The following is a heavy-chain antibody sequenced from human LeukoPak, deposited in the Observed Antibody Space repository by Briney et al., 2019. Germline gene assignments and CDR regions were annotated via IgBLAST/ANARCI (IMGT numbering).Heavy chain of an antibody. V-gene: IGHV3-30-3*01. CDR2: ISYDGSNK. CDR1: GFTFSSYA. J-gene: IGHJ4*02. Sequence: PGGSLRLSCAASGFTFSSYAMHWVRQAPGKGLEWVAVISYDGSNKYYADSVKGRFTISRDNSKNTLYLQMNSLRAEDTAVYYRARDRNWSGFDYWGQGTLVTVSS. D-gene: IGHD1-1*01. CDR3: ARDRNWSGFDY.